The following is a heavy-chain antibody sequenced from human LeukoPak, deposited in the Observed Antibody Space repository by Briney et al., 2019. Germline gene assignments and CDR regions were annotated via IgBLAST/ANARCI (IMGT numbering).Heavy chain of an antibody. D-gene: IGHD6-13*01. Sequence: SETLSLTCAVYGGSYSGYYWSWIRQPPGKGLEWLGEINYSGSTHYNPSLKSRVTLSIDTSKNQFSLRLSSVTAADTAVYYCARDRSTSSSWYGWLDYWGQGTLVTVSS. CDR2: INYSGST. V-gene: IGHV4-34*01. CDR3: ARDRSTSSSWYGWLDY. CDR1: GGSYSGYY. J-gene: IGHJ4*02.